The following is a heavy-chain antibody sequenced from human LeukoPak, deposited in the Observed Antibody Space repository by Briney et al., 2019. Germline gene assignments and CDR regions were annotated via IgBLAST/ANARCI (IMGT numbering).Heavy chain of an antibody. CDR1: GYSISSGYY. CDR2: IYHSGST. CDR3: ARDVPPYYDFWTERGAFDI. D-gene: IGHD3-3*01. J-gene: IGHJ3*02. Sequence: PSETLSLTCTVSGYSISSGYYWGWIRQPPGKGLEWIGSIYHSGSTYYNPSLKGRVTISVDTSKNQFSLKLSSVTAADTAVYYCARDVPPYYDFWTERGAFDIWGQGTMVTVSS. V-gene: IGHV4-38-2*02.